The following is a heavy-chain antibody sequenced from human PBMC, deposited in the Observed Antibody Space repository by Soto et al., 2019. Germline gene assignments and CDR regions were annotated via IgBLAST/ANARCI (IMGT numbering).Heavy chain of an antibody. V-gene: IGHV1-18*04. CDR1: GYTFTDYG. D-gene: IGHD3-22*01. J-gene: IGHJ6*02. Sequence: QVQLVESGAEVKKPGASVKVSCKASGYTFTDYGISWVRQAPGQGLECMGWISGYNGNTKYAQKFQGRVTMTTDTPTNTAYMELRSLRSDDTAVYYCARDREYYYDSRGNYYYHYGLDVWGQGTTVNVS. CDR2: ISGYNGNT. CDR3: ARDREYYYDSRGNYYYHYGLDV.